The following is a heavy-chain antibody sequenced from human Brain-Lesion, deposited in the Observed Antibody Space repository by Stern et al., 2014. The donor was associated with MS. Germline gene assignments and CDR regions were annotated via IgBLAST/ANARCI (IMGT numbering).Heavy chain of an antibody. J-gene: IGHJ4*02. V-gene: IGHV3-33*01. CDR3: ARGHIPYAYNYLFDY. CDR1: GFTFSSYG. Sequence: QVQLVQSGGGVVKPGTSLRLSCAASGFTFSSYGMHWVRQAPGKGLEWVGRAWPDRSTAYYTNSVKGRFTISRDKSKNTLSLQMNSLTAEDTAVYYCARGHIPYAYNYLFDYWGQGTLVTVSS. D-gene: IGHD5-24*01. CDR2: AWPDRSTA.